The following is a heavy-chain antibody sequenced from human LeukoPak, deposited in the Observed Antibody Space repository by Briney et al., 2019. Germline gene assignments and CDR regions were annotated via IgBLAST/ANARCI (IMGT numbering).Heavy chain of an antibody. CDR3: AKGVAAAGTGFDY. J-gene: IGHJ4*02. Sequence: GGSLRLSCAASGFTFSDYGMHWVRQAPGKGLEWVAFIRYDATNKHYADSVKGRFTISRDNSKNTLYLQMNSLRAEDTAVYYCAKGVAAAGTGFDYWGQGTLVTVSS. CDR2: IRYDATNK. D-gene: IGHD6-13*01. CDR1: GFTFSDYG. V-gene: IGHV3-30*02.